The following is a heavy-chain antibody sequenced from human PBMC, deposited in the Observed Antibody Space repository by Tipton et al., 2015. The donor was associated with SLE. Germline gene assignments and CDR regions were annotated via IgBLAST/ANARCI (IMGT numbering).Heavy chain of an antibody. D-gene: IGHD3-16*01. J-gene: IGHJ3*02. CDR3: ARRLIGRAVDI. Sequence: TLSLTCAVYGGSFSGYYWSWIRQPPGKGLEWIGEINHSGSTNYNPSLKSRVTISVDTSKNQFSLKLSSVTAADTAVYYCARRLIGRAVDIWGQGTMVTVSS. CDR1: GGSFSGYY. V-gene: IGHV4-34*01. CDR2: INHSGST.